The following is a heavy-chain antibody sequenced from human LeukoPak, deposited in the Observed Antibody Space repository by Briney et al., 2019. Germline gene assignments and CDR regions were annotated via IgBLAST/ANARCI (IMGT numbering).Heavy chain of an antibody. J-gene: IGHJ4*02. CDR1: GFTFSSYA. Sequence: GRSLRLSCAASGFTFSSYAMHWVRQAPGKGLEWVAVISYDGSHKYYADSVKGRFTISRDNSKNTLYLQMNSLRAEDTAVYYCARAYGSGPNHPLGDYWGQGTLVTVSS. V-gene: IGHV3-30-3*01. CDR2: ISYDGSHK. CDR3: ARAYGSGPNHPLGDY. D-gene: IGHD3-10*01.